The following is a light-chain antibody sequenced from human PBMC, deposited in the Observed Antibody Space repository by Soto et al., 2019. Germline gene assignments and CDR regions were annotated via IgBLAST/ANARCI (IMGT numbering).Light chain of an antibody. Sequence: QSVLAQPASVSGSPGQSITISCTGTTSDVGNYNYVSWFQQHPGKPPKLMIYEVSNRPSGVSNRFSGSKSGNTASLTISGLQAEDEADYYCSSYTSSSTPSYVFGTGTKVTVL. V-gene: IGLV2-14*01. J-gene: IGLJ1*01. CDR3: SSYTSSSTPSYV. CDR2: EVS. CDR1: TSDVGNYNY.